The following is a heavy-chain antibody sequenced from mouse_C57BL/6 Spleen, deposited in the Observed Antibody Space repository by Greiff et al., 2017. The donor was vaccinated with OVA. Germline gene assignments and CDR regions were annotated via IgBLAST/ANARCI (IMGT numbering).Heavy chain of an antibody. V-gene: IGHV1-82*01. CDR3: ARVGYYGSSYGDY. J-gene: IGHJ2*01. Sequence: LVESGPELVKPGASVKISCKASGYAFSSSWMHWVKQRPGKGLEWIGRIYPGDGDTNYNGKFKGKATLTADKSSSTAYMQLSSLTSEDSAVYFCARVGYYGSSYGDYWGQGTTLTVSS. D-gene: IGHD1-1*01. CDR2: IYPGDGDT. CDR1: GYAFSSSW.